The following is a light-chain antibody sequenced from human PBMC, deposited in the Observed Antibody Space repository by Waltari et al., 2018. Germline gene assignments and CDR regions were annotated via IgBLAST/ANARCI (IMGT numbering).Light chain of an antibody. Sequence: DIQLAQSPSTVSASVGDRVTITCRASQHIHSWLARYQQKPGKAPKALIYKASNLHSGVPSRFSGSGFGTEFTLTISSLQPDDFATYYCQKYDRPWTFGQGTRVDIK. J-gene: IGKJ1*01. CDR2: KAS. CDR3: QKYDRPWT. CDR1: QHIHSW. V-gene: IGKV1-5*03.